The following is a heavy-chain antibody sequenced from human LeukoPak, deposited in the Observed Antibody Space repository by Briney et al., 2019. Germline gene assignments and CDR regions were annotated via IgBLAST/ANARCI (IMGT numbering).Heavy chain of an antibody. Sequence: SETLSLTCTVSGGSISSYYWSWIRQSPGKGLEWIGYIYYSGSTNYNPSLKSRVTISVDTSKNQFSLRLSSVTAADTALYYCARVYTGSSWDYYYYMDVWGKGTTVTVSS. CDR1: GGSISSYY. CDR3: ARVYTGSSWDYYYYMDV. CDR2: IYYSGST. J-gene: IGHJ6*03. V-gene: IGHV4-59*08. D-gene: IGHD6-13*01.